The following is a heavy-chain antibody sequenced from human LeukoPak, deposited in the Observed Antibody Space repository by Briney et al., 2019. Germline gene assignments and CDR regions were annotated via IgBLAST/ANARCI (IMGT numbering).Heavy chain of an antibody. CDR1: EFTFSSYA. J-gene: IGHJ3*01. D-gene: IGHD3-10*01. CDR2: ISDNGGST. CDR3: ARTRTSSYYDAFDL. Sequence: GGSLRLSCEASEFTFSSYAMHWVGQAPGKGLEYLSGISDNGGSTSYANSVKGRFTISRDNSKNTLYLQMRSLRAEDMAVYYCARTRTSSYYDAFDLWGQGTMVTVSS. V-gene: IGHV3-64*01.